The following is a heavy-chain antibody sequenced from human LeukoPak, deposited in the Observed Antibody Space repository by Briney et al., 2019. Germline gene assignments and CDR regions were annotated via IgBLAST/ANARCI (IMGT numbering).Heavy chain of an antibody. J-gene: IGHJ4*02. V-gene: IGHV4-39*01. D-gene: IGHD1-26*01. CDR2: IYYSGST. CDR3: ARLRRVGATPFDY. CDR1: GGSISRSSYY. Sequence: SETLSLTCTVSGGSISRSSYYWGWIRQPPGKGLEWIGSIYYSGSTYYNLSLKSRVTISVDTSKNQFSLKLSSVTAADTAVYYCARLRRVGATPFDYWGQGTLVTVSS.